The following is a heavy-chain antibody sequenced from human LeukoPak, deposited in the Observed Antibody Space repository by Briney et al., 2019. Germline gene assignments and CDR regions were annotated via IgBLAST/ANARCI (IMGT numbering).Heavy chain of an antibody. CDR3: ARARITMIVARYLDYFDY. Sequence: ASVKVSCKASGYTFTGYYMHWVRQAPGQGLEWMGWINPNSGGTNYAQKFQGRVTMTRDTSISTAYMVLSRLRSDDTAVYYCARARITMIVARYLDYFDYWGQGTLVTVSS. CDR1: GYTFTGYY. D-gene: IGHD3-22*01. V-gene: IGHV1-2*02. CDR2: INPNSGGT. J-gene: IGHJ4*02.